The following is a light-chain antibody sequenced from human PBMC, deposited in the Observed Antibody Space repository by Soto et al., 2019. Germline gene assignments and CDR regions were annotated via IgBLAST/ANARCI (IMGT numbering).Light chain of an antibody. CDR2: GAS. V-gene: IGKV3-15*01. CDR1: QSVSSN. Sequence: MHSPGTLSLSTGESATQSCRASQSVSSNLAWYQQKPGQAPRLLIYGASTRAAGIPARFSGSGSGTDFTLTITSLQSEDFGVYYCHQHNNWWTFGQGTKV. CDR3: HQHNNWWT. J-gene: IGKJ1*01.